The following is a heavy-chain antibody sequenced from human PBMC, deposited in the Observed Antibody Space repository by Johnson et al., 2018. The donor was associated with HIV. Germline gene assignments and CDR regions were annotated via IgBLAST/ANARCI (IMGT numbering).Heavy chain of an antibody. CDR3: AREMAWEDAFDV. CDR2: ISTTGSSI. D-gene: IGHD5-24*01. V-gene: IGHV3-11*04. Sequence: QVQLVESGGGLVQPGGSLRLSCAASGFTFSDYYMNWIRQAPGKGLEWVSYISTTGSSIKYVDSVKGRFTISRDNPKNSLYLQMNSLRAEDTAVYYCAREMAWEDAFDVWGQGTMVTVSS. CDR1: GFTFSDYY. J-gene: IGHJ3*01.